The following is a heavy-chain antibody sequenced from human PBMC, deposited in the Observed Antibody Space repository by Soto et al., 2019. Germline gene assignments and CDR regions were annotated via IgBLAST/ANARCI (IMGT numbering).Heavy chain of an antibody. CDR3: AKVPEYRDGSSFYYFDS. J-gene: IGHJ4*02. CDR2: ITTTGDTS. D-gene: IGHD6-6*01. CDR1: GFTLSNYV. V-gene: IGHV3-23*01. Sequence: PGGSLRLSCAASGFTLSNYVMNWVRQTPGKRLEWVSIITTTGDTSYYADSVKGRFTISRDNSKNMLYLQMNNLRVDDTAIYFCAKVPEYRDGSSFYYFDSWGQGAPVTVSS.